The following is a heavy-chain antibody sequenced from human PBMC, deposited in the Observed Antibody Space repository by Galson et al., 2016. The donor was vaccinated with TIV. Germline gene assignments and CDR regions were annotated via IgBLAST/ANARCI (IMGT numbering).Heavy chain of an antibody. Sequence: SVKVSCKASGYIFTSWYMHWVRQAPGQGLEWVGIVSTSGGTTSYAQKFQGRVAMTSDTSTSTVYMELNSLKSEDTAVYYCARGPGYTYGYIVDYWGQGTPVTVAS. CDR2: VSTSGGTT. J-gene: IGHJ4*02. D-gene: IGHD5-18*01. CDR3: ARGPGYTYGYIVDY. CDR1: GYIFTSWY. V-gene: IGHV1-46*01.